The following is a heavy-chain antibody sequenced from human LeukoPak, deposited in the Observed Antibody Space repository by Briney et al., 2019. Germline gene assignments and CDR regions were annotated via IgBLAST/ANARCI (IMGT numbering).Heavy chain of an antibody. J-gene: IGHJ3*02. V-gene: IGHV3-21*01. CDR1: GLTVSSNY. CDR2: ISSSSSYI. D-gene: IGHD1-26*01. Sequence: GGSLRLSCAASGLTVSSNYMNWVRQAPGKGLEWVSSISSSSSYIYYADSVKGRFTISRDNAKNSLYLQMNSLRAEDTAVYYCARATYSGSYYSAFDIWGQGTMVTVSS. CDR3: ARATYSGSYYSAFDI.